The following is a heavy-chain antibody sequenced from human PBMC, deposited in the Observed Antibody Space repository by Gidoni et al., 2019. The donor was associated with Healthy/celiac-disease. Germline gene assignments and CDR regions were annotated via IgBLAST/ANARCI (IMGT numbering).Heavy chain of an antibody. Sequence: QVQLVDSGGGVVQPGRSLRLPCASSGFTFSSYAMHWVRQAPGKGLEWVAVISYDGSNKYYADSVKGRFTISRDNSKNTLYLQMNSLRAEDTAVYYCASFSGYFQHWGQGTLVTVSS. J-gene: IGHJ1*01. CDR3: ASFSGYFQH. V-gene: IGHV3-30-3*01. CDR1: GFTFSSYA. CDR2: ISYDGSNK.